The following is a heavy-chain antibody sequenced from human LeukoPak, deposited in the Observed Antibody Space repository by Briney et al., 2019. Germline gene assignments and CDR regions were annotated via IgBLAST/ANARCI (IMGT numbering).Heavy chain of an antibody. Sequence: PSETLSLTCTVSGGSISSSSYYWGWIRQPPGKGLEWVGSIYYSGSTYYNPSLKSRVTISVDTSKNQFSLKLSSVTAADTAVYYCASSGYSYGQNNWFDPWGQGTLVTVSS. D-gene: IGHD5-18*01. J-gene: IGHJ5*02. V-gene: IGHV4-39*07. CDR3: ASSGYSYGQNNWFDP. CDR2: IYYSGST. CDR1: GGSISSSSYY.